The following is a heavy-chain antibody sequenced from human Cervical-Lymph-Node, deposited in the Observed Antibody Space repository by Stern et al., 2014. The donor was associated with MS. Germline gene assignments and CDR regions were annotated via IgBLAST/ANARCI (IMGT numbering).Heavy chain of an antibody. CDR3: ARERGSSGFQH. CDR2: IYQRGNT. Sequence: QVQLQQSGPGLVKPSGTLSLTCAVSGGSIRSSNWWSWVRQPPGKGLEWMGEIYQRGNTNYNPSLKSRVTIPVDKSKNQFSLKLSSVTAADTAVYYCARERGSSGFQHWGQGTLVTVSS. V-gene: IGHV4-4*02. J-gene: IGHJ1*01. CDR1: GGSIRSSNW. D-gene: IGHD3-22*01.